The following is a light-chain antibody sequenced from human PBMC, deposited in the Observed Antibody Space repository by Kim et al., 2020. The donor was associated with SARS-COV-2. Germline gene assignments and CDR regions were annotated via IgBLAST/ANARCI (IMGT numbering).Light chain of an antibody. V-gene: IGKV3-20*01. CDR1: HSVSSSY. Sequence: SPGDSASLACSASHSVSSSYLARYQQNPGQAPRLLIYGASSRATGIPDRFSGSGSRTDFTLTISRLEPEDVAVYYCQQYGSSPLTFGGGTKVDIK. CDR2: GAS. J-gene: IGKJ4*01. CDR3: QQYGSSPLT.